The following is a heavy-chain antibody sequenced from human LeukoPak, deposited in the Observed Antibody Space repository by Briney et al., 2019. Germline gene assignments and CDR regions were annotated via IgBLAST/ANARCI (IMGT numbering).Heavy chain of an antibody. CDR1: GFAFSSYW. CDR2: INGDGTIT. Sequence: GGSLGLSCAASGFAFSSYWMLWVRHAPGKGLVWVSRINGDGTITTYADFVKGRFTISRDNAANILYLQMNSLRAEDTAIYYCSRSQFDYWGQGILVTVSS. CDR3: SRSQFDY. J-gene: IGHJ4*02. V-gene: IGHV3-74*01.